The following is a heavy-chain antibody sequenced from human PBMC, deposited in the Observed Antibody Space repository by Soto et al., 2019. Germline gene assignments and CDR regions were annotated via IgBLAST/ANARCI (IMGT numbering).Heavy chain of an antibody. Sequence: QVQLVESGGGVVQPGRSLRLSCAGSGFTFNTYGMHWVRQAPGKGLEWVAVMSYDGSHESYADSVKGRFTISRDNSKNTLFLQMNSLRAEDTAVYYCARDRYSYDSRAYQGVDWYFDLWGRGTLVTVSS. D-gene: IGHD3-22*01. CDR3: ARDRYSYDSRAYQGVDWYFDL. J-gene: IGHJ2*01. CDR2: MSYDGSHE. V-gene: IGHV3-30*03. CDR1: GFTFNTYG.